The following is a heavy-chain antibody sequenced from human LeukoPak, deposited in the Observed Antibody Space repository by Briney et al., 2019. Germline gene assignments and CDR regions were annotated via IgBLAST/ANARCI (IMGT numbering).Heavy chain of an antibody. CDR1: GYSFTSYW. D-gene: IGHD2-15*01. CDR2: IYPGDSDI. Sequence: GASLKISCKGSGYSFTSYWIAWVRQMTGGAQDWMGIIYPGDSDIRYSPSFQGQVTISADRSISTAYLQWSTLKASDRAMYYCARLHCGGGSCYSGSAYYFDYWGQGTLVTVSS. J-gene: IGHJ4*02. V-gene: IGHV5-51*01. CDR3: ARLHCGGGSCYSGSAYYFDY.